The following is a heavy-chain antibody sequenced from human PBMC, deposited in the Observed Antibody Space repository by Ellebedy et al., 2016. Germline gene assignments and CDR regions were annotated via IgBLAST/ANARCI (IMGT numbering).Heavy chain of an antibody. CDR1: GFTFDDYS. CDR3: AKDMGRFLEWDDNYFDS. V-gene: IGHV3-9*01. J-gene: IGHJ4*02. D-gene: IGHD3-3*01. CDR2: ISWNSGNM. Sequence: GGSLRLXCAASGFTFDDYSMHWVRQAPGKGLEWVSGISWNSGNMDYADSVKGRFTISRENAKNSLYLQMSRLRPDDTAFYYCAKDMGRFLEWDDNYFDSWGQGTLVTVSS.